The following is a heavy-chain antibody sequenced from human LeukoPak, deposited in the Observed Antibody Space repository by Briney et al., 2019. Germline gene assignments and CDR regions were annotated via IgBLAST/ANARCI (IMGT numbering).Heavy chain of an antibody. Sequence: SETLSLTCTVSGGSISSYYWHWIRQPPGKGLEWIGYIYSSGTTNYNPSLKSRVTISGDTSKNQFSLRLSSVTAADTAVYYCARASYSYDINGWVPFDYWGQGTLVTVSS. CDR2: IYSSGTT. D-gene: IGHD3-22*01. CDR1: GGSISSYY. CDR3: ARASYSYDINGWVPFDY. J-gene: IGHJ4*02. V-gene: IGHV4-59*08.